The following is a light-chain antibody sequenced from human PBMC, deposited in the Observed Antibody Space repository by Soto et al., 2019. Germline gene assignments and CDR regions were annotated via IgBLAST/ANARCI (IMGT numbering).Light chain of an antibody. J-gene: IGKJ1*01. Sequence: AIQMTQSPSSLSASVGDTVTITCRASQGIRNDLGWYQQKPEKAPKLLIYATSSLQSGVPSRFSGSGSGTDFTLTISSLQPEDFATYYCLQDYNYPRTFGQGTKGEIK. CDR1: QGIRND. CDR2: ATS. V-gene: IGKV1-6*01. CDR3: LQDYNYPRT.